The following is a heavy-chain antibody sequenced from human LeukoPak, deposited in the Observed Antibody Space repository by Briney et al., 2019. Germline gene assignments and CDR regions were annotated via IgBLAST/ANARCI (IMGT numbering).Heavy chain of an antibody. J-gene: IGHJ3*02. CDR3: ARDPMTAEAFDI. CDR2: INHSGST. D-gene: IGHD2-21*02. Sequence: SETLSLTCAVYGGSFSGYYWSWIRQPPGKGLEWIGEINHSGSTNYNPSLKSRVTISVDTSKNQFSLKPSSVTAADTAVYYCARDPMTAEAFDIWGQGTMVTVSS. V-gene: IGHV4-34*01. CDR1: GGSFSGYY.